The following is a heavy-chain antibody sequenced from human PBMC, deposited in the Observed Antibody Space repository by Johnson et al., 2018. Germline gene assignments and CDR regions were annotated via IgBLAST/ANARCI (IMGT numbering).Heavy chain of an antibody. V-gene: IGHV3-33*01. D-gene: IGHD3-10*02. Sequence: QVQLVQSGGGVVQPGRSLRLSCAASGFTFSSYGMHWVRQAPGKGLEWVAVIWYDGSNKYYAASVKGRFTISRDNSKNTRYLQMNSLRAEDTVVYYCARDLNYVRREGAFEIGGQGTMVTVSS. J-gene: IGHJ3*02. CDR2: IWYDGSNK. CDR1: GFTFSSYG. CDR3: ARDLNYVRREGAFEI.